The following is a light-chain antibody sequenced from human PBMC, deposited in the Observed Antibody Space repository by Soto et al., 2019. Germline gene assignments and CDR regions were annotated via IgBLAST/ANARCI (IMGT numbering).Light chain of an antibody. CDR2: GNN. CDR1: SSNIGGNT. V-gene: IGLV1-44*01. CDR3: AAWDDRLNGPV. Sequence: QSVLTQPPSASGTPGQRVTISCSGCSSNIGGNTVNWYQQLRGTASKLLIYGNNQRLSGFHDRFSSSKSANSAYLAISGIKSEDEDDYYCAAWDDRLNGPVFGTGNKFTLL. J-gene: IGLJ1*01.